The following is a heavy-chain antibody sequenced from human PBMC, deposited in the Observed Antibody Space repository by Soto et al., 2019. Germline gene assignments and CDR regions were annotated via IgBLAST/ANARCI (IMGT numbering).Heavy chain of an antibody. CDR3: AGSGYYHISVMGV. J-gene: IGHJ6*01. D-gene: IGHD3-22*01. CDR1: GGSISSGGYS. CDR2: IYHSGST. Sequence: SETLSLTCAVSGGSISSGGYSWSWIRQPPGKGLEWIGYIYHSGSTYYNPSLKSRVIISVDRSKNQFSLKLSSVTAADTAVYYCAGSGYYHISVMGVWGQGTMLTVSS. V-gene: IGHV4-30-2*01.